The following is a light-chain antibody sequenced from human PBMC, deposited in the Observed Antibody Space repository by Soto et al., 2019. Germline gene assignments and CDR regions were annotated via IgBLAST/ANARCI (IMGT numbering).Light chain of an antibody. CDR3: QQSYSTPIT. CDR1: QSISSY. CDR2: AAS. J-gene: IGKJ5*01. Sequence: DIQMTQSPSSLSASVGDRVTITCRASQSISSYLNWYQQKPGKAPKLLIYAASSLQSGVPSRFSGSGSGTDFTLTISGLQPEDIATYYCQQSYSTPITFGQGTRLEIK. V-gene: IGKV1-39*01.